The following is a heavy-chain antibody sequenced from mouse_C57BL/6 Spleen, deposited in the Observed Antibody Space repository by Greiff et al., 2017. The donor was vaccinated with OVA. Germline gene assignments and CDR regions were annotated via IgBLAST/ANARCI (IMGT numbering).Heavy chain of an antibody. Sequence: EVQRVESGGGLVKPGGSLKLSCAASGFTFSSYAMSWVRQTPEKRLEWVATISDGGSYTDYPDNVKGRFTISRDNAKNNLYLQMSRLKSEDAAMYYCARDSNSFAYWGQGTLDTVSA. V-gene: IGHV5-4*01. CDR1: GFTFSSYA. J-gene: IGHJ3*01. CDR2: ISDGGSYT. D-gene: IGHD2-5*01. CDR3: ARDSNSFAY.